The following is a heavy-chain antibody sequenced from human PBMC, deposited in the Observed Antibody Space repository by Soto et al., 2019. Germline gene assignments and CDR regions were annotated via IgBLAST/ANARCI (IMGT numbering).Heavy chain of an antibody. V-gene: IGHV1-3*01. Sequence: QAHLVQSGTEVKKPGASVRISCEASGYDITDNIIHWVRQAPGQGLEWMGWIKAGSGDTKLSQKFQGRVSITRDRSASTAFLALSSLRSQDTAVYFCAREGGFFNAFSGYSNWYFDLWGRGTLIMVSS. CDR2: IKAGSGDT. D-gene: IGHD3-22*01. J-gene: IGHJ2*01. CDR1: GYDITDNI. CDR3: AREGGFFNAFSGYSNWYFDL.